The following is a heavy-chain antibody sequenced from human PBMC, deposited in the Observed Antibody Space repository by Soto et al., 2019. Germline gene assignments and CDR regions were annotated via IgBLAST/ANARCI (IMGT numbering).Heavy chain of an antibody. Sequence: QVQLQQSGPRLVKPSETLSLTCTVSSGPSSSHNWGWIRQSPGRGLEWIGYVYYTGDTSCNPSLKSPATISADASTNNISLTLTSVTAADTAVYYCVRQGIDYLHGLVDVWGQGTTVSVPS. D-gene: IGHD1-26*01. CDR1: SGPSSSHN. J-gene: IGHJ6*02. CDR3: VRQGIDYLHGLVDV. V-gene: IGHV4-59*08. CDR2: VYYTGDT.